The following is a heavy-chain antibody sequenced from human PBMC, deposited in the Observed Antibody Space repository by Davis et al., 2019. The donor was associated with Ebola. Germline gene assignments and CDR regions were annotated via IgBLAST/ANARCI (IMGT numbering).Heavy chain of an antibody. J-gene: IGHJ4*02. CDR2: VDKDGNT. D-gene: IGHD2-15*01. V-gene: IGHV4-59*01. CDR3: AREECGGGSCYSEL. CDR1: GDSITSYF. Sequence: PSETLSLTCTVSGDSITSYFWNWIRKPPGKGLEWMAYVDKDGNTGYNPSLKSRVTMSLDTSNDQIFLKLSSVTAADTAIYYCAREECGGGSCYSELWGQGTLVTVSS.